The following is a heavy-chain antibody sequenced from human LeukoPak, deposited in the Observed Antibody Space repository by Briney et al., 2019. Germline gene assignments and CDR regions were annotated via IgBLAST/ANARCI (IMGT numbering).Heavy chain of an antibody. CDR2: ISNNSTYI. CDR3: AGGRRWTSTSCYYIDY. J-gene: IGHJ4*02. V-gene: IGHV3-21*01. Sequence: GGSQRLSCAASGFTFSSYGMNWVRQARGKGLEWVSSISNNSTYIYYAASVKGRFTVSRDNAKNSLYLHMNLLRADHAAVYYCAGGRRWTSTSCYYIDYSGQGSPVT. D-gene: IGHD2-2*01. CDR1: GFTFSSYG.